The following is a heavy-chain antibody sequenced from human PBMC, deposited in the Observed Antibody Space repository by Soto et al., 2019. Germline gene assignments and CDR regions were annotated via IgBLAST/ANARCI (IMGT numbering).Heavy chain of an antibody. D-gene: IGHD5-12*01. CDR2: VDHRGSF. Sequence: PSETLSLTCAVYGGSLSEYYWSWIRQPPGRALAWIGEVDHRGSFNYNPSLKSRVTISVDTSKNHFSLRLSSVTAADPAVYFCARDVVCQGTSYDWFDTWGQGTLVTVSS. J-gene: IGHJ5*02. V-gene: IGHV4-34*01. CDR1: GGSLSEYY. CDR3: ARDVVCQGTSYDWFDT.